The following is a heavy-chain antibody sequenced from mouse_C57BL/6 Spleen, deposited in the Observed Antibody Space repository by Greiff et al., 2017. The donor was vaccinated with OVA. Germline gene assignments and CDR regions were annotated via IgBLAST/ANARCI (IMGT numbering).Heavy chain of an antibody. D-gene: IGHD1-1*01. J-gene: IGHJ4*01. V-gene: IGHV1-20*01. CDR1: GYSFTGYF. CDR3: ARYYYGKDYAMDY. CDR2: INPYNGDT. Sequence: VQLKQSGPELVKPGDSVKISCKASGYSFTGYFMNWVMQSHGKSLEWIGRINPYNGDTFYNQKFKGKATLTVDKSSSTAHMELRSLTSEDSAVYYCARYYYGKDYAMDYWGQGTSVTVSS.